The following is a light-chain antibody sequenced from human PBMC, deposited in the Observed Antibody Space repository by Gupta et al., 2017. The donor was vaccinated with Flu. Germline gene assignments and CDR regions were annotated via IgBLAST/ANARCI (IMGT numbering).Light chain of an antibody. CDR2: STA. V-gene: IGLV8-61*01. CDR1: SGSVSTGHY. Sequence: QAVVTQAPSFSVSPGGTLPLTCGLSSGSVSTGHYTSWYQQRPGQAPRTLVDSTATRSSGVPERFSGSILGHKAALTITGAQDDDDCLYFCVLYRGNGVWIFGGGTRVTVL. CDR3: VLYRGNGVWI. J-gene: IGLJ2*01.